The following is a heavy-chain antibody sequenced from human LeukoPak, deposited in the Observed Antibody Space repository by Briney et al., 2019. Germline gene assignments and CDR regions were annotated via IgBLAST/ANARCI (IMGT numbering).Heavy chain of an antibody. CDR3: AATGDLHAFDI. J-gene: IGHJ3*02. Sequence: PSQTLSLTCTVSGGSISSGGYYWSWIRQPPGKGLEWIGYIYHSGSTYYNPSLKSRVTISVDRSKNQFSLKLSSVTAADTAVYYCAATGDLHAFDIWGQGTMVTVSS. CDR1: GGSISSGGYY. CDR2: IYHSGST. V-gene: IGHV4-30-2*01. D-gene: IGHD7-27*01.